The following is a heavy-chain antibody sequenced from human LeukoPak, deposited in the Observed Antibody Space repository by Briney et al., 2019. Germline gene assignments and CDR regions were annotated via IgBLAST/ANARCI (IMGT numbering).Heavy chain of an antibody. D-gene: IGHD3-9*01. J-gene: IGHJ6*02. CDR3: ARDRGQFEYYYGMDV. V-gene: IGHV1-18*01. CDR1: GYTFTSYG. CDR2: ISAYNGNT. Sequence: GASVKVSCKASGYTFTSYGISWVRQAPGQGLEWMGWISAYNGNTNYAQKLQGRVTMTTDTSTSTAYMELRSLRSDDTAVYYCARDRGQFEYYYGMDVWGQGTTVTVSS.